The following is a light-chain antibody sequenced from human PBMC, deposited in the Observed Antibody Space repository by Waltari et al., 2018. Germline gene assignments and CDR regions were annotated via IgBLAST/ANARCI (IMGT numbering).Light chain of an antibody. CDR3: QSYDSSLPHGI. CDR1: STNIWTGYD. CDR2: GNN. V-gene: IGLV1-40*01. Sequence: QSVLTQPPSVSGAPGQRVTMSCTGCSTNIWTGYDVYWYQQFTGTAPKLLIYGNNNPSSGAPGRSSASKSGTSASLAIAALQAEDEAYYYCQSYDSSLPHGIFGGGTKLTVL. J-gene: IGLJ2*01.